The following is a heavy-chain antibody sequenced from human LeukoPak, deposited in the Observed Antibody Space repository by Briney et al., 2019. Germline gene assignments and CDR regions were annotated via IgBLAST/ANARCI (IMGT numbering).Heavy chain of an antibody. CDR1: GGSFSGYY. D-gene: IGHD2-2*01. J-gene: IGHJ5*02. CDR2: INHSGST. CDR3: ARGGVVVVPAVWFDP. Sequence: SETLSLTCAVYGGSFSGYYWSWIRQPPGKGLEWIGEINHSGSTNYNPSLKSRVTISVDTSKNQLSLKLSSVTAADTAVYYCARGGVVVVPAVWFDPWGQGTLVTVSS. V-gene: IGHV4-34*01.